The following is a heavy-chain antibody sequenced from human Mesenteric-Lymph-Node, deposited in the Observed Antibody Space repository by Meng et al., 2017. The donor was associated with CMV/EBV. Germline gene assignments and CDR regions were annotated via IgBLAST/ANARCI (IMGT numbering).Heavy chain of an antibody. CDR1: GFTVSTNY. CDR3: AREVITATGAFDY. D-gene: IGHD1-20*01. V-gene: IGHV3-53*01. Sequence: GESLKISCAASGFTVSTNYMTWVRQTPGRGLECVSIIYSGGDTYYTDSVKGRFTISRDNAKNSLYLQMNSLRAEDTAVYYCAREVITATGAFDYWGQGTLVTVSS. CDR2: IYSGGDT. J-gene: IGHJ4*02.